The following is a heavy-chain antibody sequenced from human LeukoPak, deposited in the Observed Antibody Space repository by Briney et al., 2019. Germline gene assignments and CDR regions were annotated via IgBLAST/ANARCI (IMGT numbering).Heavy chain of an antibody. CDR1: GFAFSNFG. D-gene: IGHD6-13*01. Sequence: GGSLRLSCAASGFAFSNFGMHWVRQAPGKGLEWVAIIWYDGSNYYYADSVKGRFTISRDNSKNTLYLQMNSLRVGDTAVYYCAKSFGYSRSWFDNWGQGTLVTVSS. CDR2: IWYDGSNY. J-gene: IGHJ4*02. V-gene: IGHV3-33*06. CDR3: AKSFGYSRSWFDN.